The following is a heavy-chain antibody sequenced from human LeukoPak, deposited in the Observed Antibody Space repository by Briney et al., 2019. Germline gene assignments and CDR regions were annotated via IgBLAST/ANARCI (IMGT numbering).Heavy chain of an antibody. Sequence: PGGSLRLSCAASGFTVSNNYMRWVRQAPGKGLVWVSSIYSRGSTSYVDSVKGRFTISRDNSKNTLFLQMNSLRVEDTAVYYCARDYYGPWGQGTLVTVSS. CDR1: GFTVSNNY. V-gene: IGHV3-66*03. D-gene: IGHD3-22*01. CDR3: ARDYYGP. J-gene: IGHJ5*02. CDR2: IYSRGST.